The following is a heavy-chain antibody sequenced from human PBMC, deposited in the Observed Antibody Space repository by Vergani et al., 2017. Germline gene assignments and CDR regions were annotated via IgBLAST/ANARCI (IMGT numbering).Heavy chain of an antibody. Sequence: QVQLVESGGGVVQPGRSLRLSCAASGFTFSSYGMHWVRQAPGKGLEWVAVIWYDGSNKYYADSVKGRFTISRDNSKNTLYLQMNSLRAEDTAVYYCARDHGDYYDSSGYYYGSNEFDYWGQGTLVTVSS. D-gene: IGHD3-22*01. V-gene: IGHV3-33*01. J-gene: IGHJ4*02. CDR3: ARDHGDYYDSSGYYYGSNEFDY. CDR2: IWYDGSNK. CDR1: GFTFSSYG.